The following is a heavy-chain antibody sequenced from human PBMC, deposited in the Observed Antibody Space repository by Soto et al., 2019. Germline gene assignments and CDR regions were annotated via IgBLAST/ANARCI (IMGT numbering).Heavy chain of an antibody. D-gene: IGHD1-26*01. CDR3: ARRIVGATAFDY. CDR2: IYYSGST. V-gene: IGHV4-59*01. Sequence: QVQLQESGPGLVKPSETLSLTCTVSGGSISSYYWSWIRQPPGKGLEWIGYIYYSGSTNYNPSLKSRVTISVDTSKNQFSLKLSSVTAADTAVYYCARRIVGATAFDYWGQGPLVTVSS. CDR1: GGSISSYY. J-gene: IGHJ4*02.